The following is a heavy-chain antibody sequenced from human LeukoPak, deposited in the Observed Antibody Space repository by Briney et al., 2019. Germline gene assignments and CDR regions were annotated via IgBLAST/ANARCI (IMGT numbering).Heavy chain of an antibody. Sequence: SETLSLTCTVSGGSVSSGSYYWSWIRQPPGKGLEWIGYIYYSGSTNYNPSLKSRVTISVDTSKNQFSLKLSSVTAADTAVYYCARVGDRRGDIGAFDYRGQGTLVTVSS. J-gene: IGHJ4*02. CDR1: GGSVSSGSYY. D-gene: IGHD5-12*01. CDR3: ARVGDRRGDIGAFDY. CDR2: IYYSGST. V-gene: IGHV4-61*01.